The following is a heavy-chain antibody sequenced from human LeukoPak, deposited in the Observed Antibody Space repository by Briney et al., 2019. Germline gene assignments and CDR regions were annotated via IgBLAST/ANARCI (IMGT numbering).Heavy chain of an antibody. D-gene: IGHD3-10*01. J-gene: IGHJ4*02. CDR3: ARSGGFRGSGSYYNYPEDY. CDR2: ISAYNGKT. CDR1: GYTFTSYG. V-gene: IGHV1-18*01. Sequence: ASVKVSCKASGYTFTSYGISWVRQAPGQGLEWMGWISAYNGKTNYAQKLQGRVTITTDTSTSTAYMELRSLRSDDTAVYYCARSGGFRGSGSYYNYPEDYWGQGTLVTVSS.